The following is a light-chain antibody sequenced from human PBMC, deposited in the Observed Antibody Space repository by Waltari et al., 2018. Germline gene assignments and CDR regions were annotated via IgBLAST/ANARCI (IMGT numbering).Light chain of an antibody. J-gene: IGLJ1*01. CDR2: EVS. Sequence: QSALTQPASVSGSPGQSITISCTGTSSDVGGYNRVSWYQQHPGRAPKFMIDEVSNRPSGVSDRFSGSKSGNTASLTISGLQAEDEADYYCSSFSSSSIRYVFGIGTKVTVL. V-gene: IGLV2-14*01. CDR1: SSDVGGYNR. CDR3: SSFSSSSIRYV.